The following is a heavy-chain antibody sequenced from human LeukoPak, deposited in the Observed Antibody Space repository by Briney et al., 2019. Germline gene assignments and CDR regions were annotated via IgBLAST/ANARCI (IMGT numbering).Heavy chain of an antibody. CDR2: IANSGST. D-gene: IGHD6-19*01. Sequence: SETLSLTCTVSGDSISRYHWTWIRRPPGKGLEWIGYIANSGSTNYNPSLKSRVTISVDSSKNQLSLKLRSVTAADTAVYYCARVHSGMYSVRYWGQGTLVSVSS. CDR3: ARVHSGMYSVRY. CDR1: GDSISRYH. V-gene: IGHV4-59*08. J-gene: IGHJ4*02.